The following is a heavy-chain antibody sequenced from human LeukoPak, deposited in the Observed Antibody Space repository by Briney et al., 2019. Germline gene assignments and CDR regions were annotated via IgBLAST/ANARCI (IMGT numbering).Heavy chain of an antibody. CDR3: ARQVGQYYYCYLMDV. CDR1: GYSLTSYW. J-gene: IGHJ6*03. Sequence: GQSLKSSSQVYGYSLTSYWIGWVRQMPVKGREWMGIIYPVDSDTRYSPSFQGQVTISAAKSITTAHRHWNSPKGSATTMYYCARQVGQYYYCYLMDVWGKGTAVTVSS. CDR2: IYPVDSDT. V-gene: IGHV5-51*01.